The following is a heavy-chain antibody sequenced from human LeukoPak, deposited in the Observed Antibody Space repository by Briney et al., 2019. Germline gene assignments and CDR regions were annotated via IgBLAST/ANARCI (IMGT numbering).Heavy chain of an antibody. Sequence: GGSLRLSCAASGFTFSSYAMHWVRQAPGKGLEWVAVMSHDGSNKYYADSLKGRFTISRDNSKNTLYLQMNSLRAEDTAVYYCAKESGVYCSGGSCYLDHWGQGTLVTVSS. J-gene: IGHJ4*02. D-gene: IGHD2-15*01. V-gene: IGHV3-30*18. CDR1: GFTFSSYA. CDR3: AKESGVYCSGGSCYLDH. CDR2: MSHDGSNK.